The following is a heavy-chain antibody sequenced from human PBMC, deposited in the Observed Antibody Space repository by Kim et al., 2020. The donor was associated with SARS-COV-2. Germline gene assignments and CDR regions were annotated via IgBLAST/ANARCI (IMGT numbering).Heavy chain of an antibody. V-gene: IGHV4-31*03. Sequence: SETLSLTCTVSGGSISSGGYYWSWIRQHPGKGLEWIGYIYYSGSTYYNPSLKSRVTISVDTSKNQFSLKLSSVTAADTAVYYCARNPLVVVTATDNWFDTWGQGTLVTVS. CDR1: GGSISSGGYY. CDR2: IYYSGST. D-gene: IGHD2-21*02. CDR3: ARNPLVVVTATDNWFDT. J-gene: IGHJ5*02.